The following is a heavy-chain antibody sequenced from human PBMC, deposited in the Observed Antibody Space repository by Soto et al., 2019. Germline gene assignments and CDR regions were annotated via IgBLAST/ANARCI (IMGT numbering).Heavy chain of an antibody. D-gene: IGHD3-9*01. CDR1: GFTFSSYS. Sequence: EVQLVESGGGLVKPGGSLRLSCAVSGFTFSSYSMKWVRQAPGKGLEWVSSISSGNSYIYYADSVRGRFTVSRDNAKSSLYLQTNSLRAEDTAVYYCATQMDYNILAGYRPFDYWGQGTLVTVSS. V-gene: IGHV3-21*01. CDR2: ISSGNSYI. J-gene: IGHJ4*02. CDR3: ATQMDYNILAGYRPFDY.